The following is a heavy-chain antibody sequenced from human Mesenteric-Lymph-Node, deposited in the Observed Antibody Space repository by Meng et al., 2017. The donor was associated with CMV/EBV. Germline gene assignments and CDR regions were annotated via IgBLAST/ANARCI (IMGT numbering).Heavy chain of an antibody. J-gene: IGHJ6*02. CDR2: ISSTSIYI. D-gene: IGHD2-15*01. CDR3: ARGIWDSATFYYYYGMDV. V-gene: IGHV3-21*01. Sequence: GESLKISCAASGFTFGTYSMDWVRQAPGKGLEWVSSISSTSIYINYADSVKGRFSISRDNAKNSLYLQMNSLRAEDTAVYYCARGIWDSATFYYYYGMDVWGQGTTVTVSS. CDR1: GFTFGTYS.